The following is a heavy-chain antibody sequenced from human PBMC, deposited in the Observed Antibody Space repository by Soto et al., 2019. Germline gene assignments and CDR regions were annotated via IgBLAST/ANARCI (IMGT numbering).Heavy chain of an antibody. CDR3: ARQGTSSWSSRFDY. J-gene: IGHJ4*02. V-gene: IGHV4-39*01. CDR2: IYYTGNS. Sequence: QLQLQESGPGLVKASETLSLTCSVSSGSISSSSSYWAWIRQPPGKGLEWIGTIYYTGNSYHNPSLESRISMSVDTSKNQFSLNLYSVSATDTAVYYCARQGTSSWSSRFDYWGLGTRVTVSS. CDR1: SGSISSSSSY. D-gene: IGHD6-19*01.